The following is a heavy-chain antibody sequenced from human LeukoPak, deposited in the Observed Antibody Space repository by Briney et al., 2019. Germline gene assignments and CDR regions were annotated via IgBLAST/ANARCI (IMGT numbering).Heavy chain of an antibody. CDR3: ARQTPYLYFDN. D-gene: IGHD2-15*01. CDR2: ISGSGGST. J-gene: IGHJ4*02. CDR1: GFTFSSYA. Sequence: GGSLRLSCAASGFTFSSYAMSWVRQAPGKGLEWVSAISGSGGSTYYADSVKGRFTISRDNSKNTLYLQMSGLRAEDTAVYYCARQTPYLYFDNWGQGTLVTVSS. V-gene: IGHV3-23*01.